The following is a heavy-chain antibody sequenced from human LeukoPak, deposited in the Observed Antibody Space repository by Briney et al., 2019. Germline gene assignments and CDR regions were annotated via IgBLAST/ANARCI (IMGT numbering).Heavy chain of an antibody. CDR2: IRTKNYR. J-gene: IGHJ4*02. D-gene: IGHD3/OR15-3a*01. V-gene: IGHV3-21*01. Sequence: GGSLRLSCAASGVSFSSYTMNWIRQAPEEGLEWGSSIRTKNYRYGAGSVKGRFTISRDNAKNSLFLQMDSLRAEDTAVYYCARDGHFDFWGQGTLVTVSS. CDR1: GVSFSSYT. CDR3: ARDGHFDF.